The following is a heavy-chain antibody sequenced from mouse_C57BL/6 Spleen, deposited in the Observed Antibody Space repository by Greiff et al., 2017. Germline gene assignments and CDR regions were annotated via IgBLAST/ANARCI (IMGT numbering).Heavy chain of an antibody. CDR1: GYTFTDYY. CDR2: INPNNGGT. D-gene: IGHD4-1*01. J-gene: IGHJ3*01. CDR3: ARDLGRAWFAY. V-gene: IGHV1-26*01. Sequence: VQLQQSGPELVKPGASVKISCKASGYTFTDYYMNWVKQSHGKSLEWIGDINPNNGGTSYNQKFKGKATLTVDKSSSTAYMELRSLTSEDSAVYYCARDLGRAWFAYWGQGTLVTVSA.